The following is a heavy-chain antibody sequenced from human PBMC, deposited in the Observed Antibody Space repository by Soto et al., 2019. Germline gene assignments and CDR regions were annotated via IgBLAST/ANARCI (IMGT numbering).Heavy chain of an antibody. Sequence: QLQLHESGPGLVKPSETLSLTCNVSGDSIGRFYWSWIRQSAGKGLEWIGRVYSTGGVTYNPALKGRVTISLDRSNNPVSLEMNSVTAAATAVYFCARELSGTGLDIWGRGTRVSVSS. CDR2: VYSTGGV. CDR1: GDSIGRFY. V-gene: IGHV4-4*07. CDR3: ARELSGTGLDI. J-gene: IGHJ6*02. D-gene: IGHD1-26*01.